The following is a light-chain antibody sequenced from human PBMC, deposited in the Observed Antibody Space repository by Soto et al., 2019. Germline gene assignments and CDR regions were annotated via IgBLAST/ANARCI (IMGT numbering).Light chain of an antibody. CDR1: QSVSSN. J-gene: IGKJ1*01. V-gene: IGKV3-15*01. CDR2: GAS. Sequence: EIVMTQSPATLSVSPGERATLSCRASQSVSSNLAWYQQKPVQAPSLLSYGASTMATGIPARFSGSGSGTEFTLTISSLQSEELAVYYCQQYNNSLTWTVGQRIKVEIK. CDR3: QQYNNSLTWT.